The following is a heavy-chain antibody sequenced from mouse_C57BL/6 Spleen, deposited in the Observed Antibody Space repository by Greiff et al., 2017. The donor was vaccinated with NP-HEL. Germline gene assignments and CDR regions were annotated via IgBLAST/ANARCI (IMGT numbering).Heavy chain of an antibody. CDR3: ARSYCYRSSPYAMDY. Sequence: QVQLQQSGAELARPGASVKLSCKASGYTFTSYGISWVKQRTGQGLEWIGEIYPRSGNTYYNEKFKGKATLTADKSSSTAYMELRSLTSENSAVYVSARSYCYRSSPYAMDYWGQGTSVTVSS. CDR1: GYTFTSYG. D-gene: IGHD1-1*01. V-gene: IGHV1-81*01. CDR2: IYPRSGNT. J-gene: IGHJ4*01.